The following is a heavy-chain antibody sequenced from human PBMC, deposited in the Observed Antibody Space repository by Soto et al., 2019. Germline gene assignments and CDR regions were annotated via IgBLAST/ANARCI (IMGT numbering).Heavy chain of an antibody. D-gene: IGHD3-22*01. Sequence: GGSLRLSCAASGFTFSSYAMSWVRQAPGKGLEWVSIISGSGDYTYYADSVKGRFTISRDNSKKTLFLQMNSLRAEDTAVYYCAKHFDINGYYSSYWGQGTLVTVSS. J-gene: IGHJ4*02. CDR1: GFTFSSYA. CDR3: AKHFDINGYYSSY. V-gene: IGHV3-23*01. CDR2: ISGSGDYT.